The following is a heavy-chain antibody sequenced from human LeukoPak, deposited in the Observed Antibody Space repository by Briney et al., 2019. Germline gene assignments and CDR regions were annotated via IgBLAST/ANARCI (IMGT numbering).Heavy chain of an antibody. CDR1: GGSFSGYY. D-gene: IGHD3-9*01. CDR3: ARGPASGLRYFQWLFNRGNWFDP. CDR2: INHSGST. V-gene: IGHV4-34*01. Sequence: SETLSLTCAVYGGSFSGYYWSWIRQPPGKGLEWIGEINHSGSTNYNPSLKSRVTISVDTSKNQFSLKLSSVTAADTAVYYCARGPASGLRYFQWLFNRGNWFDPWGQGTLVTVSS. J-gene: IGHJ5*02.